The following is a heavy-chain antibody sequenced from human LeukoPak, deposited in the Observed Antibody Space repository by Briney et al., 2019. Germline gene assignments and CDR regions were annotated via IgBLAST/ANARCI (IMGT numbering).Heavy chain of an antibody. CDR1: GGSISSGNYY. J-gene: IGHJ3*02. V-gene: IGHV4-39*07. CDR2: INHSGST. CDR3: ARGPGVGAFDI. D-gene: IGHD2-8*01. Sequence: SQTLSLTCTVSGGSISSGNYYWNWIRQPPGKGLEWIGEINHSGSTNYNPSLKSRVTISVHTSKNQFSLKLSSVTAADTAVYYCARGPGVGAFDIWGQGTMVTVSS.